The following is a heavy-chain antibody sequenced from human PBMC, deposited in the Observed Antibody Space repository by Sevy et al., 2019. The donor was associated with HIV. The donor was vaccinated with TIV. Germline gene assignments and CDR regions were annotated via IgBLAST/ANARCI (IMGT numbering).Heavy chain of an antibody. CDR3: AREHQSYYYGMDV. J-gene: IGHJ6*02. CDR2: ISSSSSYI. CDR1: GFTFSSYS. V-gene: IGHV3-21*01. Sequence: GGSLRLSCAASGFTFSSYSMNWVRQAPGKGLEWVSSISSSSSYIYYADSVKGRFTISRENAKNSLYLQMNSLRAEDTAVYYCAREHQSYYYGMDVWGQGTTVTVSS.